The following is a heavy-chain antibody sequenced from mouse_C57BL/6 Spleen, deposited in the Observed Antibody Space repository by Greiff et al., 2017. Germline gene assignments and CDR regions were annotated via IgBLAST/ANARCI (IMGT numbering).Heavy chain of an antibody. Sequence: QVQLQQSGAELVKPGASVKVSCKASGYTFTSYWMHWVKQRPGQGLEWIGRIHPSDSDTNYNQKFKGKATLTVDKSSSTAYMQLSSLTSEDSAVYYWAMAATVLREAGFAYWGQGTLVTVSA. CDR1: GYTFTSYW. J-gene: IGHJ3*01. CDR2: IHPSDSDT. V-gene: IGHV1-74*01. CDR3: AMAATVLREAGFAY. D-gene: IGHD1-2*01.